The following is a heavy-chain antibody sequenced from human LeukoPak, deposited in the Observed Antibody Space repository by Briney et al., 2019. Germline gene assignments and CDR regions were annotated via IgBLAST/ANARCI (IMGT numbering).Heavy chain of an antibody. CDR2: ISYDGSNK. Sequence: GSLRLSCAASGFTFSSYGMHWVRQAPGKGLEWVAVISYDGSNKYYADSVKGRFTIYRDSSKNSLYLQMNRLRPEDTALYYCAKVGYCSITSCDKRGYWYFDLWGRGTPVTVSS. CDR1: GFTFSSYG. D-gene: IGHD2-2*02. J-gene: IGHJ2*01. V-gene: IGHV3-30*18. CDR3: AKVGYCSITSCDKRGYWYFDL.